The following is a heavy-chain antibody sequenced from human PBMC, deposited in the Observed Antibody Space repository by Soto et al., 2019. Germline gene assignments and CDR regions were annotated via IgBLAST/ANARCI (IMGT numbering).Heavy chain of an antibody. CDR3: ARGRGFMSRNALDL. J-gene: IGHJ3*01. CDR2: INHSGSR. V-gene: IGHV4-34*01. CDR1: GGSFRGYY. Sequence: QVQLQRWGAGLLRPSETLSLTCAVYGGSFRGYYWTWLRQSPGRGLEWIGEINHSGSRNSNPSLKSRLTISVDTSRTQFSMNLTSATAADAAVYYCARGRGFMSRNALDLWGQGTRVIVSS.